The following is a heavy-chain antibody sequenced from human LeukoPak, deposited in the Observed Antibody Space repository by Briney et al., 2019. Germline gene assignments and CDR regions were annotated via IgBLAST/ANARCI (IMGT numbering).Heavy chain of an antibody. D-gene: IGHD6-19*01. J-gene: IGHJ4*02. CDR1: GFTLSGYG. V-gene: IGHV3-23*01. CDR2: ISGSGGST. CDR3: AQFRFSAGTPGNYFDY. Sequence: PGGSLRLSCAVSGFTLSGYGMTWGRQAPGKGLDWVSAISGSGGSTYYADSVKGRFTISSDNSQKTLYLQMYRLRAEDTAVHYSAQFRFSAGTPGNYFDYWGQGTLVTVSS.